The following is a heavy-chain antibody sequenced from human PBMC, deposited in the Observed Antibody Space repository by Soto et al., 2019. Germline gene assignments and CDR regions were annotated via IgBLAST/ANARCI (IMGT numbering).Heavy chain of an antibody. CDR2: IYTGGGT. J-gene: IGHJ4*02. CDR1: GFTVSNTY. V-gene: IGHV3-66*01. D-gene: IGHD3-10*01. CDR3: ATYYSASGSLSY. Sequence: GGSLRLSCAASGFTVSNTYMSWVRQAPGKGLEWVSVIYTGGGTKYADSVKGRFTISRDNSKNTLFLQLNSLRADDTAVYYCATYYSASGSLSYWGQGTLVTVSS.